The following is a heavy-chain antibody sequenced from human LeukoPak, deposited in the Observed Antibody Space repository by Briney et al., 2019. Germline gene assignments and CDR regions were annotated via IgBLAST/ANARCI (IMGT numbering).Heavy chain of an antibody. CDR1: GYTFTSYD. J-gene: IGHJ6*02. CDR2: MNPNSGNT. V-gene: IGHV1-8*01. CDR3: ASKRVWFGELLSPYGMDV. D-gene: IGHD3-10*01. Sequence: ASVKVSCKASGYTFTSYDINWVRQATGQGLEWMGWMNPNSGNTGYAQKFQGRVTMTRNTSISTAYMELNSLRSEDTAVYYCASKRVWFGELLSPYGMDVWGQGTTVTVSS.